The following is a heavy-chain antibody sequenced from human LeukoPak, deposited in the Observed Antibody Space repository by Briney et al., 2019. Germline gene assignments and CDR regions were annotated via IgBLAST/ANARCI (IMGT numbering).Heavy chain of an antibody. CDR3: ARGVSTMVRGAHFDY. Sequence: PSETLSLTCTVSGGTISTYYWGWIRQPPGKGLEWIGYIYYSGSTNYNPSLKSRATISVDTSKNQFSLKLSSVTAADTAVYYCARGVSTMVRGAHFDYWGQGTLVTVSS. J-gene: IGHJ4*02. CDR2: IYYSGST. CDR1: GGTISTYY. V-gene: IGHV4-59*08. D-gene: IGHD3-10*01.